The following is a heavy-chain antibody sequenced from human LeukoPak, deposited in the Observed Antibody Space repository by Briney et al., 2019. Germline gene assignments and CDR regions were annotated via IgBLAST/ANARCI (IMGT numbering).Heavy chain of an antibody. CDR2: IDDDGAGT. J-gene: IGHJ5*02. CDR3: ARSASGYDA. CDR1: GFPFSGYW. Sequence: GGSLRLSCAASGFPFSGYWMHWVRQAPGKGLVWVSRIDDDGAGTAYADSVKGRFTISRDNAKNTLYLQMNSLRVEDTAVYYCARSASGYDAWGQGTLVTVSS. V-gene: IGHV3-74*01. D-gene: IGHD5-12*01.